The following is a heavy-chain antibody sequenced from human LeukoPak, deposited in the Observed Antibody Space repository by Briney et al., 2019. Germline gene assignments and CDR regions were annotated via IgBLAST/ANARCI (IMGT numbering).Heavy chain of an antibody. CDR1: GYSISSGYY. Sequence: SETLSLTCTVSGYSISSGYYWGWIRQPPGKGLEWIGSIYHSGSTYYNPSLMSRVTISVDTSKNQFSLKLSSVTAADTAVYYCASLRIGYCSGGSCYPTLFDYWGQGTLVTVSS. CDR2: IYHSGST. V-gene: IGHV4-38-2*02. CDR3: ASLRIGYCSGGSCYPTLFDY. D-gene: IGHD2-15*01. J-gene: IGHJ4*02.